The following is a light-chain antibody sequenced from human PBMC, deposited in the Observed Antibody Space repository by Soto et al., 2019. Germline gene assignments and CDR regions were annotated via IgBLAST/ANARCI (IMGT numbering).Light chain of an antibody. CDR1: SGHSSYA. CDR3: QTWGTGIHV. J-gene: IGLJ7*01. Sequence: QPVLTQSPSAPASLGASVKLTCTLSSGHSSYAIAWHQQQPEKGPRYLMKLNSDGSHSKGDGIPDRFSGSSSGAERYLTISSLQSEDEADYYCQTWGTGIHVFGGGTQLTVL. V-gene: IGLV4-69*01. CDR2: LNSDGSH.